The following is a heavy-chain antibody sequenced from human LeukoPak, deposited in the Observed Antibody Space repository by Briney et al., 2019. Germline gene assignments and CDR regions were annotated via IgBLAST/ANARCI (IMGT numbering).Heavy chain of an antibody. D-gene: IGHD3-3*01. J-gene: IGHJ3*02. CDR3: ARGPRITIFGVVMANDAFDI. V-gene: IGHV1-24*01. CDR1: GYTLSELS. Sequence: ASVKVSCKVSGYTLSELSMHWVRQAAGKGLEWMGGFDAEDAETISAQKFQGRITMTEDTSTDTAYMELNRLRFDDTVVYYCARGPRITIFGVVMANDAFDIWGQGTMVTVSS. CDR2: FDAEDAET.